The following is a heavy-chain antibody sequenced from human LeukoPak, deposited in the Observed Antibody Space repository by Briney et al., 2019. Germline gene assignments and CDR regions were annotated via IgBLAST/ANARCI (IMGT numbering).Heavy chain of an antibody. CDR3: ARGIGYCSSTSCYADYYYYYMDV. CDR1: GGSISSYY. D-gene: IGHD2-2*01. V-gene: IGHV4-59*01. CDR2: IHYSGTT. J-gene: IGHJ6*03. Sequence: PSETLSLTCTVSGGSISSYYWSWIRQPPGKGLEWIGYIHYSGTTNYNPSLKSRVTISVDTSKNQFSLKLSSVTAADTAVYFCARGIGYCSSTSCYADYYYYYMDVWGKGTTVTVSS.